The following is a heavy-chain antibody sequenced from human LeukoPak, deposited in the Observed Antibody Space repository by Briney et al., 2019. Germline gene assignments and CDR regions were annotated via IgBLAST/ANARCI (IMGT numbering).Heavy chain of an antibody. CDR1: GGSISSYY. CDR2: IYYSGST. V-gene: IGHV4-59*01. D-gene: IGHD6-19*01. J-gene: IGHJ6*02. Sequence: SSETLSLTCTVSGGSISSYYWSWIRQPPGRGLEWIGYIYYSGSTNYNPSLKSRVTISVDTSKNQFSLKLSSVTAADTAVYYCARDTYSSGWSSKNYYYYYGMDVWGQGTTVTVSS. CDR3: ARDTYSSGWSSKNYYYYYGMDV.